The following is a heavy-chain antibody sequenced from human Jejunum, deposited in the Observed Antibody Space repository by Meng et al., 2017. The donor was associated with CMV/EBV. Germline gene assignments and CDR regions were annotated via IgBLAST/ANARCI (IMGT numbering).Heavy chain of an antibody. V-gene: IGHV3-74*01. CDR2: ISTDGRST. Sequence: FTFSSYWMHWVPQAPGKGPVWVSRISTDGRSTTYADSVKGRFTISRDDSKKTLYLQMHSLRVEDTAIYYCAKREASTVFGVAFDYWGQGTLVTVSS. CDR3: AKREASTVFGVAFDY. CDR1: FTFSSYW. D-gene: IGHD3-3*01. J-gene: IGHJ4*02.